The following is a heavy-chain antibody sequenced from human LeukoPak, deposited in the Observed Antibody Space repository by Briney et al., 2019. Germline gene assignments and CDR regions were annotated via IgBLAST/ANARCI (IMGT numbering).Heavy chain of an antibody. D-gene: IGHD6-19*01. Sequence: GGSLRLSCAASGFTFSSYAMSWVRQAPGKGLEWVSGISDSGGSTYYADSVKGRFTISRDNSKNTLYLQMNSLRAEDTAVYYCAKVPGSSGWYYYYYGMDVWGQGTTVTVSS. CDR2: ISDSGGST. J-gene: IGHJ6*02. CDR3: AKVPGSSGWYYYYYGMDV. CDR1: GFTFSSYA. V-gene: IGHV3-23*01.